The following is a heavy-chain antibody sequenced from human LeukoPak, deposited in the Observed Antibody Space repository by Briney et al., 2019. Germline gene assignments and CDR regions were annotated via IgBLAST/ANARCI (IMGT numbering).Heavy chain of an antibody. CDR2: IYHSGST. D-gene: IGHD3-9*01. Sequence: SETLSLTCKVSGGSINNYYWSWLRQPPGKGLEWLGYIYHSGSTNYNPSLKSRVTISVDRSKNQFSLKLNSVTAADTAVYYCARGSLTGDDSFDIWGQGTMVTVSS. CDR1: GGSINNYY. J-gene: IGHJ3*02. V-gene: IGHV4-59*01. CDR3: ARGSLTGDDSFDI.